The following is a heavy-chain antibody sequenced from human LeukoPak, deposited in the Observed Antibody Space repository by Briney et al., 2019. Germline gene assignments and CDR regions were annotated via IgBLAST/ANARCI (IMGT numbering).Heavy chain of an antibody. CDR3: AREFYDSSGYPALPGYGMDV. V-gene: IGHV3-21*01. CDR2: ISSSSSYI. CDR1: GFTFSSYS. Sequence: TPGGSPRLSCAASGFTFSSYSMNWVRQAPGKGLEWVSSISSSSSYIYYADSVKGRFTISRDNAKNSLYLQMNSLRAEDTAVYYCAREFYDSSGYPALPGYGMDVWGQGTTVTVSS. J-gene: IGHJ6*02. D-gene: IGHD3-22*01.